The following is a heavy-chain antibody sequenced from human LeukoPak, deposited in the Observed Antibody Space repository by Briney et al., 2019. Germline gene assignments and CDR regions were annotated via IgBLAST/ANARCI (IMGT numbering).Heavy chain of an antibody. V-gene: IGHV3-9*01. CDR2: ISWNSGSI. CDR3: AKDVNFDWLLPTS. CDR1: GFTFDDYA. J-gene: IGHJ5*02. Sequence: QPGGSLRLSCAASGFTFDDYAMHWVRQAPGKGLEWVSGISWNSGSIGYADSVKGRLTISRDNTKNSLYLQMNSRRAEDTALYYCAKDVNFDWLLPTSWGQGTLVTVSS. D-gene: IGHD3-9*01.